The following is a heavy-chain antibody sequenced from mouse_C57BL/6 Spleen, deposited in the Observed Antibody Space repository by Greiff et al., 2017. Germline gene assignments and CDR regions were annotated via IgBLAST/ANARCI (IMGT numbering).Heavy chain of an antibody. D-gene: IGHD2-4*01. V-gene: IGHV1-42*01. J-gene: IGHJ3*01. CDR2: INPSTGGT. CDR3: ARGEDYVFAY. CDR1: GYSFTGYY. Sequence: EVQLQQSGPELVKPGASVKISCKASGYSFTGYYMNWVKQSPEKSLEWIGEINPSTGGTTYNQKFKAKATLTVDKSSSTAYMQLKSLTSEDSAVYYCARGEDYVFAYWGQGTLVTVSA.